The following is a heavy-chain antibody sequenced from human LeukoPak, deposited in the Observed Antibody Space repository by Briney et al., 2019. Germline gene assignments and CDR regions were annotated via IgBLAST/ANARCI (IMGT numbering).Heavy chain of an antibody. CDR1: GYTFTGYY. Sequence: GASVKVSCKASGYTFTGYYMHWVRQAPGQGLEWMGRINPNSGGTNYAQKFQGRVTMTRDTSISTAYMELSMLRSDDTAVYYCARGPPLYYDILTGVFDYWGQGTLVTVSS. CDR3: ARGPPLYYDILTGVFDY. V-gene: IGHV1-2*06. CDR2: INPNSGGT. J-gene: IGHJ4*02. D-gene: IGHD3-9*01.